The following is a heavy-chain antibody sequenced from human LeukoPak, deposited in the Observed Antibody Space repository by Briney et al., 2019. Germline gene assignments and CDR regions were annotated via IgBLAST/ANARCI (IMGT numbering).Heavy chain of an antibody. V-gene: IGHV1-18*01. J-gene: IGHJ4*02. D-gene: IGHD6-6*01. CDR1: GYTFSDYG. CDR3: ARDGLSIVRFDY. Sequence: ASVKVSCKASGYTFSDYGLSWVRQAPGQGLQGMGWINPYNGNTIYAQKFQGRVTMTTDTSTTTAYMELRSLRSDDTAVYYCARDGLSIVRFDYWGQGTLVTVSS. CDR2: INPYNGNT.